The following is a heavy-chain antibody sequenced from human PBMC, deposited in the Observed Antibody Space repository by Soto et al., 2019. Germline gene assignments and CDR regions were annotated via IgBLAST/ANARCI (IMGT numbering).Heavy chain of an antibody. CDR2: IYPGDSDT. J-gene: IGHJ3*02. CDR3: ARPGYYGSGSYGLDAFDI. CDR1: GYSFTSYW. Sequence: GESLKISCKGSGYSFTSYWIGWVRQMPGKGLEWMGIIYPGDSDTRYSPSFQGQVTISADKSISTAYLQWSSLKASDTAMYYCARPGYYGSGSYGLDAFDIWGQGTMVTVSS. D-gene: IGHD3-10*01. V-gene: IGHV5-51*01.